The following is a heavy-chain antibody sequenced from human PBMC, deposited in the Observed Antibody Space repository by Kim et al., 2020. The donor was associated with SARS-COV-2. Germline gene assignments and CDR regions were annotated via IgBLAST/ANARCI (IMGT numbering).Heavy chain of an antibody. Sequence: GGSLRLSCAASGFNFHDYSMHWVRQVPGKGLEWVSVITWDGGFKYYADSVKGRFAISRDNSANSLYLDMHSLKAEDTAIYYCAKDPRTSGWYYLDSWGQG. V-gene: IGHV3-43*01. D-gene: IGHD6-19*01. CDR1: GFNFHDYS. CDR2: ITWDGGFK. CDR3: AKDPRTSGWYYLDS. J-gene: IGHJ4*02.